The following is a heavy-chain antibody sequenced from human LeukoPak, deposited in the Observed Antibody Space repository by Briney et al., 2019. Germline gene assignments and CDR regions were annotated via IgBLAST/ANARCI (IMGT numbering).Heavy chain of an antibody. CDR2: IYSGGTT. D-gene: IGHD3-3*01. V-gene: IGHV3-53*01. J-gene: IGHJ4*02. CDR1: GFTVSDNY. Sequence: PGGSLRLSCAASGFTVSDNYMSWVRQAPGKGLEWVSLIYSGGTTYYADSVRGRFTISRGNSKSTLYLQINSLTAGDTAVYYCAKSLFGPLDSWGQGTLVTVSS. CDR3: AKSLFGPLDS.